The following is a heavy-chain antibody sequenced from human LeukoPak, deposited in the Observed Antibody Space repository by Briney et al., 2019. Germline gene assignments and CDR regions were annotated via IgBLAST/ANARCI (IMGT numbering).Heavy chain of an antibody. D-gene: IGHD5-24*01. V-gene: IGHV1-69*05. CDR2: IIPIFGTA. J-gene: IGHJ4*02. Sequence: ASVKVSCKASGGTFSSYAISWVRQAPGQGLEWMGGIIPIFGTANYAQKFQGRVTITTDESTSTAYMELSSLRSEDTAVYYCARELEMATIGIDYWGQGTLVTVSS. CDR3: ARELEMATIGIDY. CDR1: GGTFSSYA.